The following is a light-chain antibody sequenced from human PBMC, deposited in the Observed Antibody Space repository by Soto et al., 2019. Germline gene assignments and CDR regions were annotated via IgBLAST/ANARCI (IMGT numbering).Light chain of an antibody. CDR2: EVS. J-gene: IGLJ3*02. CDR1: SSDVGGYNY. Sequence: QSALTQPASVSGSPGQSITISCTGTSSDVGGYNYVSWYQQHPGKAPQLIIFEVSHRPSGVSNRFSGSKSGNTASLTISGLQAEDEADYYCTSYTTSRVFGGGTKVTVL. V-gene: IGLV2-14*01. CDR3: TSYTTSRV.